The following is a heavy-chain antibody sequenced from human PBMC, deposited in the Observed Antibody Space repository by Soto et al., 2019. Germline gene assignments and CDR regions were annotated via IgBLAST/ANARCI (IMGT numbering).Heavy chain of an antibody. J-gene: IGHJ4*02. CDR3: ARGGLPAAIEVYFDY. D-gene: IGHD2-2*02. CDR2: IIPIFGAT. Sequence: QVQLVQSGAEVKKPGSSVKVSCKASGGAFSMYAISWVRQAPGQGLEWMGGIIPIFGATNYAQKVQGRVTITADKATSTAYMELSSLKSDDSAVYYCARGGLPAAIEVYFDYWGQGTLVTVSS. CDR1: GGAFSMYA. V-gene: IGHV1-69*06.